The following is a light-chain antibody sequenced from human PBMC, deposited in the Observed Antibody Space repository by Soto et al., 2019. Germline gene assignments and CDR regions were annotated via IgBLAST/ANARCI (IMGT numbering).Light chain of an antibody. CDR2: KAS. CDR3: QQYNSYST. Sequence: DIQMTQCPSTLSASVGDRATITCRASQSISSWLAWYQQKPGKSPKLLIYKASSLESGVPSRFSGSGSGTEFTLTISSLQPDDFATYYCQQYNSYSTFGQGTKVEIK. J-gene: IGKJ1*01. V-gene: IGKV1-5*03. CDR1: QSISSW.